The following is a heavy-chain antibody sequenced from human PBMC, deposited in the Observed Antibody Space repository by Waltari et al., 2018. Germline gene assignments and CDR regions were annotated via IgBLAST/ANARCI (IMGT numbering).Heavy chain of an antibody. CDR2: VYYTGAT. J-gene: IGHJ4*02. CDR3: ARTPYRTGNY. V-gene: IGHV4-59*01. D-gene: IGHD1-1*01. CDR1: GDSMTNYY. Sequence: QVQLPESGPGLVRPSETLSLTCTVSGDSMTNYYWSWVRQPPGKGLEWIGYVYYTGATTYHPALESRVTISVDTSKNQFSLRLTSVTAADTAVYYCARTPYRTGNYWGQGILVTVSS.